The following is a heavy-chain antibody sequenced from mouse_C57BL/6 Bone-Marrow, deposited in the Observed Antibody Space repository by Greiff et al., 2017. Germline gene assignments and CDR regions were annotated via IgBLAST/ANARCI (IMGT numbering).Heavy chain of an antibody. D-gene: IGHD4-1*01. CDR1: GFTFSSYG. V-gene: IGHV5-6*02. CDR3: ARRDWSYYFDY. Sequence: EVKLVESGGDLVKPGGSLKLSCAASGFTFSSYGMSWVRQTPDKRLEWVATISSGGSYTYYPDSVKGRFTISRDNAKNTLYLQMSSLKSEDTAMYYCARRDWSYYFDYWGQGTTLTVSS. CDR2: ISSGGSYT. J-gene: IGHJ2*01.